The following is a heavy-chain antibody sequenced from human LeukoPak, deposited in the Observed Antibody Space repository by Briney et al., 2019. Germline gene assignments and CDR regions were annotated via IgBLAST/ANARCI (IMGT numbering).Heavy chain of an antibody. Sequence: GGSLRLSCAASGFTFSSYSMNWVRQAPGKGLEWVSSISSSSSYIYYADSVKGRFTISRDNAKNSLYLQMNSLRAEDTAVYYCARRAVSHILPNQLYYMDVWGKGTTVTVSS. CDR3: ARRAVSHILPNQLYYMDV. D-gene: IGHD3-9*01. V-gene: IGHV3-21*01. CDR1: GFTFSSYS. J-gene: IGHJ6*03. CDR2: ISSSSSYI.